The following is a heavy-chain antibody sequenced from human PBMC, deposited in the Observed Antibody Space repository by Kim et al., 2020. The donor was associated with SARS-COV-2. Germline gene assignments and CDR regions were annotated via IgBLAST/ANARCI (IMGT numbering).Heavy chain of an antibody. J-gene: IGHJ4*02. Sequence: SETLSLTCTVSGGSVSTGGYYWTWIRQHPGKGLEWIGYIYYTGSTYYNPSLKSRVTISADTTKNQVSLRLSSVTAADTAVYYCATGFKKCSSQYVKWGQGALVTVSS. CDR1: GGSVSTGGYY. CDR3: ATGFKKCSSQYVK. V-gene: IGHV4-31*03. CDR2: IYYTGST. D-gene: IGHD2-15*01.